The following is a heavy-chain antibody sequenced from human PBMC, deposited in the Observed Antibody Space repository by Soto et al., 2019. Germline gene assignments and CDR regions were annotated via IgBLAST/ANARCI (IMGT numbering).Heavy chain of an antibody. CDR2: IKQDGSEK. CDR3: ARTRGFVVVVAARSYYFDY. J-gene: IGHJ4*02. CDR1: GFTFSSYW. V-gene: IGHV3-7*01. Sequence: GGSLRLSCAASGFTFSSYWMSWVRQAPGKGLEWVANIKQDGSEKYYVDSVKGRFTISRDNAKNSLYLQMNSLRAEDTAVYYCARTRGFVVVVAARSYYFDYWGQGTLVTVSS. D-gene: IGHD2-15*01.